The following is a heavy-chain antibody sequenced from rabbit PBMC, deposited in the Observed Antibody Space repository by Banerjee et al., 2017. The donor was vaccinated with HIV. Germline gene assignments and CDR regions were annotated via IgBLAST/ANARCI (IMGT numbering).Heavy chain of an antibody. Sequence: QEQLVESGGGLVQPGGSLKLSCKASGFDFSSYGVSWVRQAPGKGLEWIAYSYPGFGTTDYASWVNGRFTISSDNAQNTVDLQMNSLTAADTATYFCARMASSSGYYIDWLDLWGPGTLVTVS. J-gene: IGHJ5*01. CDR1: GFDFSSYG. CDR2: SYPGFGTT. CDR3: ARMASSSGYYIDWLDL. V-gene: IGHV1S47*01. D-gene: IGHD1-1*01.